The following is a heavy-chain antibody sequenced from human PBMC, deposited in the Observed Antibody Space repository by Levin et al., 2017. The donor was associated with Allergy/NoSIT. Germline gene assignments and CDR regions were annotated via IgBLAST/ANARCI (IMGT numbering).Heavy chain of an antibody. CDR1: GGSISSGDYY. CDR2: IYYSGST. V-gene: IGHV4-30-4*01. D-gene: IGHD2-15*01. J-gene: IGHJ6*02. Sequence: SETLSLTCTVSGGSISSGDYYWSWIRQPPGKGLEWIGYIYYSGSTYYNPSLKSRVTISVDTSKNQFSLKLSSVTAADTAVYYCAREVVVAAVYYYYGMDVWGQGTTVTVSS. CDR3: AREVVVAAVYYYYGMDV.